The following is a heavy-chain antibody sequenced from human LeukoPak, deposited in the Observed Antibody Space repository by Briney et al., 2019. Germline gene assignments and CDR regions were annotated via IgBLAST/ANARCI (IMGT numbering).Heavy chain of an antibody. J-gene: IGHJ6*03. V-gene: IGHV3-21*01. CDR1: GFTFSSYS. Sequence: PGGSLSLSCAASGFTFSSYSMNWVRQAPRQGLERVSFISISSGDIYYADSLKGRFTISRDNAKNSLYLQMNSLRAEDTAVYYCARVLVGYYMDVWGKGTTVTVSS. CDR2: ISISSGDI. CDR3: ARVLVGYYMDV. D-gene: IGHD2-15*01.